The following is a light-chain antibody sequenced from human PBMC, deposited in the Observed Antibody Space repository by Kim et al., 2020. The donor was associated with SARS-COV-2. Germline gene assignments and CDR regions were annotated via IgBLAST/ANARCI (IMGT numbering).Light chain of an antibody. Sequence: EIVMTQSPATLSVFPGERATLSCRASQTISSDLAWYQQKPGQAPRLLIYGVSTRATGIPATFIGSGSGTEFTLTISSLQSEDFAIYYCQQYNDWPLTFGGGTKVDIK. V-gene: IGKV3-15*01. CDR3: QQYNDWPLT. J-gene: IGKJ4*01. CDR1: QTISSD. CDR2: GVS.